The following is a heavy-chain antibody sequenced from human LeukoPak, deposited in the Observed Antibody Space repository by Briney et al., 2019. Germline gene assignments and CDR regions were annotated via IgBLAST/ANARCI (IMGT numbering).Heavy chain of an antibody. Sequence: GESLRLSCAASGFTFSSYEMIWVRQAPGKGLEWVSYISSSGSTIYYADSVKGRFTISRDNAKNSLYLQMNSPRAEDTAVYYCASFSYYGGEDYWGQGTLVTVSS. D-gene: IGHD3-10*01. V-gene: IGHV3-48*03. CDR3: ASFSYYGGEDY. J-gene: IGHJ4*02. CDR2: ISSSGSTI. CDR1: GFTFSSYE.